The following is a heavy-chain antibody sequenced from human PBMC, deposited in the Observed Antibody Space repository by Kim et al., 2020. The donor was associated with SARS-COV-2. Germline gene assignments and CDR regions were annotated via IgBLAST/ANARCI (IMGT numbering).Heavy chain of an antibody. V-gene: IGHV1-3*01. D-gene: IGHD3-22*01. CDR1: GYTFTSYA. J-gene: IGHJ4*02. Sequence: ASVKVSCKASGYTFTSYAMHWVRQAPGQRLEWMGWINAGNGNTKYSQKFQGRVTITRDTSASTAYMELSSLRSEDTAVYYCARDRYYDSQRADGDFDYWGQGTLVTVSS. CDR3: ARDRYYDSQRADGDFDY. CDR2: INAGNGNT.